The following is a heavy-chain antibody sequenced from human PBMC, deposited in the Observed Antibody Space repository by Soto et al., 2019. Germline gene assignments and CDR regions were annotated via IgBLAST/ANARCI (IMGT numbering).Heavy chain of an antibody. D-gene: IGHD5-12*01. V-gene: IGHV3-48*03. J-gene: IGHJ4*02. CDR2: ISSSGSTI. CDR3: ARDRGYDYYFDY. CDR1: GFTFSSYE. Sequence: GGSLRLSCAASGFTFSSYEMNWVRQAPGKGLEWVSYISSSGSTIYYADSVKGRFTISRDNAKNSLYLQMNSLRAEDTAVYYCARDRGYDYYFDYWGQGTLVTVSS.